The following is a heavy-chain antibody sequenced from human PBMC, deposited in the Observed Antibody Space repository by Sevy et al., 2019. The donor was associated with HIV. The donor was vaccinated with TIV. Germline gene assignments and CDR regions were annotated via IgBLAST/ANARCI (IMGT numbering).Heavy chain of an antibody. J-gene: IGHJ6*03. CDR3: AKGGGGHYNPDEIGYYFYYYNMDV. V-gene: IGHV3-23*01. CDR1: GFSFDSYG. Sequence: GGSLRLSCAVSGFSFDSYGMTWVRQAPGKGLEWVSGISGSGTRTYYADSVKGRFSISRDNSKNRLYLQMNSLRSEDTAIYYCAKGGGGHYNPDEIGYYFYYYNMDVWGKGTTVTVSS. D-gene: IGHD3-10*01. CDR2: ISGSGTRT.